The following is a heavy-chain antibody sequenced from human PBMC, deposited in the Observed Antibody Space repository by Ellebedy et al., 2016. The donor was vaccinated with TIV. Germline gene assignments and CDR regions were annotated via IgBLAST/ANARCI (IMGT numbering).Heavy chain of an antibody. CDR1: GYTFTSYD. V-gene: IGHV1-8*01. J-gene: IGHJ5*02. CDR3: ARGSPRDNWFDP. CDR2: MNPNSGNT. Sequence: ASVKVSXKASGYTFTSYDINWVRQATGQGLEWMGWMNPNSGNTGYAQKFQGRVTMTRNTSISTAYMELSSLRSEDTAVYYCARGSPRDNWFDPWGQGTLVTVSS.